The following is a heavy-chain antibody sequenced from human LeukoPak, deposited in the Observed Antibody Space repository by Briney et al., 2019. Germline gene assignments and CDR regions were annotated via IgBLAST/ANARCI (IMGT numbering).Heavy chain of an antibody. CDR3: ARGSNKGLVY. D-gene: IGHD3-16*01. CDR2: INHSGST. CDR1: GFTFSKAW. V-gene: IGHV4-34*01. J-gene: IGHJ4*02. Sequence: KPGGSLRLSCVVSGFTFSKAWMSWIRQPPGKGLEWIGEINHSGSTNYNPSLKSRVTISVDTSKNQFSLKLSSVTAADTAVYYCARGSNKGLVYWGQGTLVTVSS.